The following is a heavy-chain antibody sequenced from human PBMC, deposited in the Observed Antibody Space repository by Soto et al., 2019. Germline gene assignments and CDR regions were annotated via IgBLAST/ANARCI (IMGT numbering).Heavy chain of an antibody. D-gene: IGHD3-9*01. CDR1: GDSIRNYY. CDR3: TRRLLSIFGFDP. V-gene: IGHV4-59*08. J-gene: IGHJ5*02. CDR2: FYYSGST. Sequence: PSETLSLTCTVSGDSIRNYYWSWIRQPPGKGLEWIANFYYSGSTNYNPSLKSRVTMPVDTSKNQFSLKLSSVTAADTAVYYCTRRLLSIFGFDPWGQGTLVTVSS.